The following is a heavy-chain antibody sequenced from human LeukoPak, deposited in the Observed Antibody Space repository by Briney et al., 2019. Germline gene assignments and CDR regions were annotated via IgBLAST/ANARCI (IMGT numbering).Heavy chain of an antibody. CDR3: ATGDRTFPSD. D-gene: IGHD2/OR15-2a*01. CDR1: GYTLTESS. J-gene: IGHJ4*02. CDR2: FDPEDGGT. V-gene: IGHV1-24*01. Sequence: ASVKVSCKVSGYTLTESSMHWVRQAPGKGLEWMGGFDPEDGGTIYAQKFQGRVTMTEDTSTDTAYMELSSLRSEDTAVYHCATGDRTFPSDWGQGTLVTVSS.